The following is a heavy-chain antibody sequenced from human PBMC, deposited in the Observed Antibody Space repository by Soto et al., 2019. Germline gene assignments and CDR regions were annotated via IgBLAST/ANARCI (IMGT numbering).Heavy chain of an antibody. CDR1: GGSFSGYY. Sequence: QVQLQQWGAGLLKPSETLSLTCAVYGGSFSGYYWSWIRQPPGKGLEWIGEITHSEITNYNPSLKRRVTISVDTSKNQFSLKLSSVTAADTAVYYCARALANSGYDYGLADYWGQGTLVTVSS. J-gene: IGHJ4*02. CDR3: ARALANSGYDYGLADY. V-gene: IGHV4-34*01. CDR2: ITHSEIT. D-gene: IGHD5-12*01.